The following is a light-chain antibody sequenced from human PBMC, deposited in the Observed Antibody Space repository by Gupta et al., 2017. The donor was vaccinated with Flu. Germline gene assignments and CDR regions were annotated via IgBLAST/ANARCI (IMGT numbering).Light chain of an antibody. CDR3: HQDGSSPRT. CDR2: GAS. V-gene: IGKV3-20*01. Sequence: EIVLTQSPGTLSLPPGERATLSCRASQSVSSSNLAWYQQKPGQAPRLLIYGASSRATGIPDRFSGSGSGTDFTLTISRLEPEDFAVYYCHQDGSSPRTFGQGTKVEIK. CDR1: QSVSSSN. J-gene: IGKJ1*01.